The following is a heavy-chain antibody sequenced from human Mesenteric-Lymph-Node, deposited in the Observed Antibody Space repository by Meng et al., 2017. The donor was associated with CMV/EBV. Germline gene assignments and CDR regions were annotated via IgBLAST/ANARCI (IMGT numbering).Heavy chain of an antibody. CDR2: IYYSGST. V-gene: IGHV4-39*07. D-gene: IGHD3-22*01. CDR3: ARDGDYYDSSGYNPFDY. J-gene: IGHJ4*02. Sequence: QLQLQASGPGLVKPSDALSLTGTVPCGSISSSSYYWGWIRQPPGKGLEWIGSIYYSGSTYYNPSLKSRVTISVDTSKNQFSLKLSSVTAADTAVYYCARDGDYYDSSGYNPFDYWGQGTLVTVSS. CDR1: CGSISSSSYY.